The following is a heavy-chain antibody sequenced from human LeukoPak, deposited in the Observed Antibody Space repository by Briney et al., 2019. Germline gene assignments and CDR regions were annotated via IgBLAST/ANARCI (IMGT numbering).Heavy chain of an antibody. D-gene: IGHD3-22*01. CDR2: IYHSGNT. CDR3: ARRDTSGYQGTNWFDP. J-gene: IGHJ5*02. Sequence: PSETLSLTCAVSGGSISGGSYSWSWIRQPPGKGLEWIGYIYHSGNTYYNPSLKGRVTISVDRSKNQFSLKLSSVTAADTAVYYCARRDTSGYQGTNWFDPWGQGTLVTVSS. V-gene: IGHV4-30-2*01. CDR1: GGSISGGSYS.